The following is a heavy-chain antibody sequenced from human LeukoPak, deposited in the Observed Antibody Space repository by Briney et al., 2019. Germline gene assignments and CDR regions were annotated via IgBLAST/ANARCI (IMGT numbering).Heavy chain of an antibody. J-gene: IGHJ4*02. CDR2: ISVYNGDT. CDR1: GCTFTSYG. CDR3: ARDIRIGYNGYYNHDYFDY. Sequence: GASVKVSCKASGCTFTSYGITWVRQAPGQGLEWMAWISVYNGDTNYAQKFQGRVTMTTDTSTNTAYMELRSLTSDDTAVYYCARDIRIGYNGYYNHDYFDYWGQGTLVTVSS. D-gene: IGHD1-26*01. V-gene: IGHV1-18*01.